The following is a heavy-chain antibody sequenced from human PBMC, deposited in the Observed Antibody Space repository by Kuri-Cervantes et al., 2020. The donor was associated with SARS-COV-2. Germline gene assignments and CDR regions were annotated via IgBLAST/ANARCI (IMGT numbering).Heavy chain of an antibody. D-gene: IGHD2-2*01. Sequence: GESLKISCAASGFTFSSYWMYWVRQAPGKGLVWVSRINSDGSSTSYADSVKGRFTISRDNSKNTLYLQMNSLRAEDTAVYYGAKAHQGHYADAFDIWGQGTMVTVSS. J-gene: IGHJ3*02. V-gene: IGHV3-74*01. CDR3: AKAHQGHYADAFDI. CDR2: INSDGSST. CDR1: GFTFSSYW.